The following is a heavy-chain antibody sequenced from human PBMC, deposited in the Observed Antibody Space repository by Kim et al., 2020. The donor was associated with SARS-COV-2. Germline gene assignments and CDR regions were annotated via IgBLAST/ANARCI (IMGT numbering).Heavy chain of an antibody. Sequence: SETLSLTCAAYGGSFSGYYFTWIRQPPGKGLEWIGEIHPDGNSYYNPSLMSRVTISLDTSKSQFSLNMNSVTAADTAVYCCTRGTDGYKSGRDWGQGTLGTVSS. V-gene: IGHV4-34*01. D-gene: IGHD5-12*01. CDR3: TRGTDGYKSGRD. CDR1: GGSFSGYY. J-gene: IGHJ4*02. CDR2: IHPDGNS.